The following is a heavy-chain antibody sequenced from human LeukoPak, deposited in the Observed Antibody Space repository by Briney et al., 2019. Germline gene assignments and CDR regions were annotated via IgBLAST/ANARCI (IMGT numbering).Heavy chain of an antibody. CDR2: ISAYNGNT. J-gene: IGHJ4*02. CDR3: ARGYKPAYSTGWSIFDY. Sequence: ASVKVSCKASGYTFTSYGFTWVRQAPGQGLEWMGWISAYNGNTNYAQKIQGRVTMTRDTSVDTAYMELSSLRSEDTAVYYCARGYKPAYSTGWSIFDYWGQGTLVTVSS. CDR1: GYTFTSYG. V-gene: IGHV1-18*01. D-gene: IGHD6-19*01.